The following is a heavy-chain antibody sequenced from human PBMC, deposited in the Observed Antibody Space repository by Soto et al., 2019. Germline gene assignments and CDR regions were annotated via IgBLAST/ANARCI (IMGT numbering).Heavy chain of an antibody. V-gene: IGHV3-7*01. CDR1: GFTFSSYW. D-gene: IGHD1-26*01. Sequence: GGSLRLSCAASGFTFSSYWMSWVRQAPWKGLEWVANIKQDGSEKYYVDSVKGRFTISRDNAKNSLYLQMNSLRAEDTAVYYCARVGGVGATSDYYYYYGMDVWGQGTTVTVSS. CDR3: ARVGGVGATSDYYYYYGMDV. J-gene: IGHJ6*02. CDR2: IKQDGSEK.